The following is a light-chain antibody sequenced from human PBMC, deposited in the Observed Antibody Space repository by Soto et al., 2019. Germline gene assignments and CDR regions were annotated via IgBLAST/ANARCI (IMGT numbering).Light chain of an antibody. Sequence: DIQMTQSPSTLSASVGDRVAITCRASETISNFLAWYQQKPGKAPKLLFFDASNLESGVPSRFSGSGSGTEFTLTITSLQPDDFATYYCQQYKIFPYTFGQGTILDLK. V-gene: IGKV1-5*01. CDR1: ETISNF. J-gene: IGKJ2*01. CDR3: QQYKIFPYT. CDR2: DAS.